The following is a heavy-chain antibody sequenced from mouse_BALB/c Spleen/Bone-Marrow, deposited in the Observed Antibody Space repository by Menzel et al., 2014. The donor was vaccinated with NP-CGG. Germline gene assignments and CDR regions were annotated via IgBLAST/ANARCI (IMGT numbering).Heavy chain of an antibody. CDR1: GFTFTDYY. Sequence: EVMLVESGGGLVQPGGSLRLSCATSGFTFTDYYMNWVRQPPGKALEWLGFIRNKAYSYTTEYSASVKGRFTISRDNSQSILYLQMNTLRAEDSATYYCARDMGGLLFDYWGHGTTLTVSS. CDR2: IRNKAYSYTT. V-gene: IGHV7-3*02. J-gene: IGHJ2*01. D-gene: IGHD2-3*01. CDR3: ARDMGGLLFDY.